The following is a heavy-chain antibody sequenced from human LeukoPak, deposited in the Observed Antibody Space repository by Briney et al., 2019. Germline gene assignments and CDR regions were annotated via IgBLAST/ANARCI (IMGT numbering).Heavy chain of an antibody. Sequence: PSETLSLTCTVSGGSISSGSYYWSWIRQPAGKGLEWIGRIYTSGSTNYNPSLKSRVTISVDTSKNQFSLKLSSVTAADTAVYYCARHGRGVLRYFDWGQGTLVTVSS. J-gene: IGHJ4*02. CDR2: IYTSGST. D-gene: IGHD3-9*01. CDR1: GGSISSGSYY. V-gene: IGHV4-61*02. CDR3: ARHGRGVLRYFD.